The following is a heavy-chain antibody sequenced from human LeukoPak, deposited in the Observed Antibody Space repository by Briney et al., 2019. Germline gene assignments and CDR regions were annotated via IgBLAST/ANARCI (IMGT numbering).Heavy chain of an antibody. V-gene: IGHV3-74*01. CDR3: AGIFRRSCDY. CDR1: GFTFSSYW. CDR2: INSDGSST. Sequence: PGGSLRLSCAASGFTFSSYWMHWVRHAPGKGLVWVSRINSDGSSTSYADSVKGRFTISRDNAKNTLYLQVNSLRAEDTAVYYCAGIFRRSCDYWGQGTLVTVSS. J-gene: IGHJ4*02.